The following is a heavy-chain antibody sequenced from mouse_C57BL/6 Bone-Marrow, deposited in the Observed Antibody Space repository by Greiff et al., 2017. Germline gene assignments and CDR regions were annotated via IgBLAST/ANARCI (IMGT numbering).Heavy chain of an antibody. J-gene: IGHJ2*01. CDR2: IRSKSSNYAT. V-gene: IGHV10-3*01. CDR3: VREGYDCTVNYFDY. D-gene: IGHD2-4*01. CDR1: GFTFNTYA. Sequence: EVKVVESGGGLVQPKGSLKLSCAASGFTFNTYAMHWVRQAPGKGLEWVARIRSKSSNYATYSADSVKDRFTISRDDSQSMLYLQMNNLKTEDTAMYYCVREGYDCTVNYFDYWGQGTTLTVSS.